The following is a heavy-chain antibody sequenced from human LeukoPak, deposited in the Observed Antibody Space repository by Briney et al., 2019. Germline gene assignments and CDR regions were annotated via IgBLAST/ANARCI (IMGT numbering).Heavy chain of an antibody. CDR3: ARQRFPSSGSYEYDY. Sequence: SETLSLTCTVSGGSISSSSYYWGWIRQPPGKGLEWLGSIYYSGSTYYNPSLKSRVTISVDTSKNQFSLKLSSVTAADTAVYYCARQRFPSSGSYEYDYWGQGTLVTVSS. D-gene: IGHD3-10*01. CDR1: GGSISSSSYY. CDR2: IYYSGST. V-gene: IGHV4-39*01. J-gene: IGHJ4*02.